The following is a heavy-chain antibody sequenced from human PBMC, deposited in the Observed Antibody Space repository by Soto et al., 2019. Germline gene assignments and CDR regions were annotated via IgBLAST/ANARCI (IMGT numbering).Heavy chain of an antibody. D-gene: IGHD4-4*01. CDR2: TYYRSKWYN. CDR3: ARAQQGKTKGQYYFDY. CDR1: GDSVSSNSAA. V-gene: IGHV6-1*01. J-gene: IGHJ4*02. Sequence: QSQTLSLTCAISGDSVSSNSAAWNWIRQSPSRGLEWLGRTYYRSKWYNDYAVSVKSRITINPDTSKNQFSLQLNSVTPEDTAVYYCARAQQGKTKGQYYFDYWGQGTLVTVSS.